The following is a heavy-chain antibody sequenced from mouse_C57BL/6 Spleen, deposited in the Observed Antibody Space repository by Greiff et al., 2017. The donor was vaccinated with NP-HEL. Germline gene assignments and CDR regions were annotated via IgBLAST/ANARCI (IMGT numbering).Heavy chain of an antibody. CDR1: GFTFSDYY. CDR2: INYDGSST. CDR3: AREGYDDYAMDY. Sequence: EVKLVESEGGLVQPGSSMKLSCTASGFTFSDYYMAWVRQVPEKGLEWVANINYDGSSTYYLDSLKSRFIIARDNAKNILYLQMSSLKSEDTATYYCAREGYDDYAMDYWGQGTSVTVSS. D-gene: IGHD2-2*01. V-gene: IGHV5-16*01. J-gene: IGHJ4*01.